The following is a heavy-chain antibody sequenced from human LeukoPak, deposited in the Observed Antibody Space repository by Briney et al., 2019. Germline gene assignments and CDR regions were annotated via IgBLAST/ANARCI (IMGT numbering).Heavy chain of an antibody. Sequence: PSETLSLTCTVSGGSISDISYFWGWMRQPPGKELEWMGTIYYTGKTYYKPSLTGRVPMSVDTSNNQFSLRLRSVTAADTAIYYCARQRGAGNWYFDLWGRGTLVTISS. CDR3: ARQRGAGNWYFDL. V-gene: IGHV4-39*01. CDR1: GGSISDISYF. J-gene: IGHJ2*01. D-gene: IGHD3-10*01. CDR2: IYYTGKT.